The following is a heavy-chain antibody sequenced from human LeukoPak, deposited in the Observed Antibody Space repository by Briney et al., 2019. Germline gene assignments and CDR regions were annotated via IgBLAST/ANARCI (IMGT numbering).Heavy chain of an antibody. CDR3: ATSSGWYPKYFGY. V-gene: IGHV3-23*01. CDR1: GFTFSTYP. CDR2: ITAGTSGT. Sequence: GGSLRLSCAASGFTFSTYPMSWVRQAPGKGLEWVSSITAGTSGTIYADSVKGRFTISRDNSKNTLSLQMNSLRAEDTALYYCATSSGWYPKYFGYWGQGILVSVSS. J-gene: IGHJ4*02. D-gene: IGHD6-19*01.